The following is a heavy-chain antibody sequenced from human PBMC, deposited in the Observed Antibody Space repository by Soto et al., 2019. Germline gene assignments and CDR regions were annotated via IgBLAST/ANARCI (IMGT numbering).Heavy chain of an antibody. CDR1: GFTFDDYA. Sequence: EVQLVESGGGLVQPGRSLRLSCAASGFTFDDYAMHWVRQAPGKGLEWVSGISWNSGSIGYAGSVKGRFTISRDNAKNSLYLQMNSPRAEDTALYYCSKESQNGYTYGYLDSWGQGTLVTVSS. CDR2: ISWNSGSI. D-gene: IGHD5-18*01. J-gene: IGHJ4*02. CDR3: SKESQNGYTYGYLDS. V-gene: IGHV3-9*01.